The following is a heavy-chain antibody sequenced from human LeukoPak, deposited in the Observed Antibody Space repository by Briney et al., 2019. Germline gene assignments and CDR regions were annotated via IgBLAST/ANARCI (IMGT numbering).Heavy chain of an antibody. CDR1: GDSISSSSYY. V-gene: IGHV4-39*01. D-gene: IGHD5-18*01. Sequence: SETLPLTCSVSGDSISSSSYYWGWIRQPPGRGLEWIGNINYSGRTYYSTSLKSRVTISVDTSKNQFSLKLSSVTAADTAVYYCARPRGYSYGRPNWFDPWGQGTLVTVSS. J-gene: IGHJ5*02. CDR2: INYSGRT. CDR3: ARPRGYSYGRPNWFDP.